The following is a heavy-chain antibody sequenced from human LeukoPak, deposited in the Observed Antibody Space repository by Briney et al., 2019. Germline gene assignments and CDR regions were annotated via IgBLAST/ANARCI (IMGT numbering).Heavy chain of an antibody. CDR3: ARGNQADDY. CDR2: INPGGSSI. D-gene: IGHD1-14*01. V-gene: IGHV3-74*01. CDR1: GFTFSSYW. Sequence: PGRSLRLSCAASGFTFSSYWMHWVRQVPGKGLVWVARINPGGSSITYADSVKGRFTISRDNAKNTLYLQMDGLRAEDTGVYYCARGNQADDYWGQGTLVTVSS. J-gene: IGHJ4*02.